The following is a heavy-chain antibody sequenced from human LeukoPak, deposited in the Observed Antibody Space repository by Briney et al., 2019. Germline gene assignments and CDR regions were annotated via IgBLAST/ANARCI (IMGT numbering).Heavy chain of an antibody. CDR2: INSDGRST. D-gene: IGHD6-19*01. J-gene: IGHJ1*01. Sequence: GGSLRLSCAASGFTFSSDWMHWVRQAPGKGLVWVSRINSDGRSTRYADSVKGRFTISRDNAKNTLYLQMNSLRAEDTAVYYCARRPIAVADPFQHWGQGTLVTVSS. V-gene: IGHV3-74*01. CDR1: GFTFSSDW. CDR3: ARRPIAVADPFQH.